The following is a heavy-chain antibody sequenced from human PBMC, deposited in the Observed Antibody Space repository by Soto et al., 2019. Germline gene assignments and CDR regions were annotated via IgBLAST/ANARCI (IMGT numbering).Heavy chain of an antibody. J-gene: IGHJ4*02. CDR2: IYHSGAS. CDR3: ARDLGTGTDY. V-gene: IGHV4-4*02. D-gene: IGHD1-1*01. CDR1: GDSISSSNW. Sequence: QVQLQESGPGLVKPSGTLSLTFAVSGDSISSSNWWSWVRQAPGKGLEWIGEIYHSGASTYDPPLTSGANISVDPSNNHFSLKLTSVTAADTAVYFCARDLGTGTDYWGQGTLVTVAS.